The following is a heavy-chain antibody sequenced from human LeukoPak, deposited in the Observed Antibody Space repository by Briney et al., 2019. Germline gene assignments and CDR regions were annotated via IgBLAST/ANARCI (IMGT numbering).Heavy chain of an antibody. CDR1: GFTFDDYA. CDR2: ISWNSGSI. Sequence: TGGSLRLSCAASGFTFDDYAMHWVRRAPGKGLEWVSGISWNSGSIGYADSVKGRFTISRDNAKNSLYLQMNSLRAEDTALYYCAKEGTVVVPEYYFDYWGQGTQVTVSS. V-gene: IGHV3-9*01. J-gene: IGHJ4*02. CDR3: AKEGTVVVPEYYFDY. D-gene: IGHD2-2*01.